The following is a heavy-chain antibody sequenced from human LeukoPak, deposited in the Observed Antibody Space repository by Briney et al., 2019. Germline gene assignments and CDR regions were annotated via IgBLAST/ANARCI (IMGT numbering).Heavy chain of an antibody. CDR2: IYTSGST. Sequence: SQTLSLTCTVSGGSISSGGYYWSWVRQPAGKGLEWIGRIYTSGSTNYNPSRKSRVTMSVDTSKNQFTLKLSSVTAADTAVYYCARTGELELEGDYFDYWGQGTLVTVSS. CDR3: ARTGELELEGDYFDY. V-gene: IGHV4-61*02. D-gene: IGHD1-7*01. J-gene: IGHJ4*02. CDR1: GGSISSGGYY.